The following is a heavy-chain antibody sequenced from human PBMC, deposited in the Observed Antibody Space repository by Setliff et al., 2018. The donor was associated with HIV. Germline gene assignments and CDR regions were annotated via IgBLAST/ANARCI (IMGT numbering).Heavy chain of an antibody. Sequence: SETLSLTCTVPGGSINRSNYYWGWIRQPPGKGLEWIGTISYTGSTYYDPSLKSRVTISLDTSKNQFFLKLSSVTAPDTAIYYCARQTWEYYDTLTGYYRSPKNFDSWGQGTLVTVAS. V-gene: IGHV4-39*01. D-gene: IGHD3-9*01. CDR3: ARQTWEYYDTLTGYYRSPKNFDS. J-gene: IGHJ4*02. CDR2: ISYTGST. CDR1: GGSINRSNYY.